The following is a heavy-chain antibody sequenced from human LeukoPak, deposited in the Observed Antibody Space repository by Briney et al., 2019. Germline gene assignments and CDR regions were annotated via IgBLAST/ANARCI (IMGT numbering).Heavy chain of an antibody. CDR2: AYRNGTT. J-gene: IGHJ4*02. CDR1: GYSINIGDY. V-gene: IGHV4-38-2*02. Sequence: PSETLSLTCTVSGYSINIGDYWGWIRQPPGQGLEWIGNAYRNGTTYYNPSLASRVSISVDTSKNQFSLRLSSVTAADTAVYYCARSDLTNLFDYWGQGTLVTVSS. CDR3: ARSDLTNLFDY.